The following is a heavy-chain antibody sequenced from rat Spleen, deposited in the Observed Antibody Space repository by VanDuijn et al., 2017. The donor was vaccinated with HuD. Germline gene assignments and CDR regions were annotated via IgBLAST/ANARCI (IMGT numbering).Heavy chain of an antibody. J-gene: IGHJ3*01. Sequence: EVQLVESGGGLVQPGRSLKLSCVASGFTFSRYWMYWVRQAPGKGLEWVSSINPESSNTCYSDSVKGRFTISRQNTQNTLYLQMNSLRSEDTATYYCTTVLQGHGFAYWGQGTLVTVSS. D-gene: IGHD1-1*01. V-gene: IGHV5-58*01. CDR3: TTVLQGHGFAY. CDR2: INPESSNT. CDR1: GFTFSRYW.